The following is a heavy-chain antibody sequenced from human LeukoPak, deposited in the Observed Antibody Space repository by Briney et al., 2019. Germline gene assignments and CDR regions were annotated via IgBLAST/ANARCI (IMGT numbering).Heavy chain of an antibody. J-gene: IGHJ4*02. CDR1: GFTFSSYG. V-gene: IGHV3-23*01. Sequence: PGGSLRLSCAASGFTFSSYGMSWVRQAPGKGLEWVSAISGSGGSTYYADSVKGRFTISRDNSKNTLYLQMNSLRAEDTAVYYCAKDYYYDSSGQSYFDYWGQGTLVTVSS. D-gene: IGHD3-22*01. CDR2: ISGSGGST. CDR3: AKDYYYDSSGQSYFDY.